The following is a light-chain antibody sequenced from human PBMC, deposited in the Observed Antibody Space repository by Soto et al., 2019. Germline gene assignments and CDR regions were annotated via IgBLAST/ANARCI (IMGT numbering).Light chain of an antibody. J-gene: IGLJ2*01. CDR2: EVN. CDR1: SSDVGVYNY. Sequence: QSVLTQPPSASGSPGQSGTISCTGTSSDVGVYNYVSWFQQHPGKAPKLIISEVNKRPSGVPDRFSGSKSGNTASLSVSGLQAEDEADYYCTSYGGRDNLIFGGGTHLTVL. CDR3: TSYGGRDNLI. V-gene: IGLV2-8*01.